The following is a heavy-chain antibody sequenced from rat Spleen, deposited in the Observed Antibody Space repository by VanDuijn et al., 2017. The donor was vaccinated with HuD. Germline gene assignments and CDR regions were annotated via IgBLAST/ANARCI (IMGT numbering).Heavy chain of an antibody. D-gene: IGHD1-5*01. CDR3: ATTGVFDY. V-gene: IGHV5-7*01. Sequence: EVQLVESGGGLVQPGRSLKLSCAASGFTFSSFPMAWVRQGPKKGLEWVASITYDGSGTYYRDSVKGRFTISRDSAKSTLYLQMDSLRSEDTATYYCATTGVFDYWGQGVMVTVSS. J-gene: IGHJ2*01. CDR2: ITYDGSGT. CDR1: GFTFSSFP.